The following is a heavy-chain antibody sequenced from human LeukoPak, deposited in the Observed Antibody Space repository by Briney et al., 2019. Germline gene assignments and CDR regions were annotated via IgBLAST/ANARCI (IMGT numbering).Heavy chain of an antibody. V-gene: IGHV4-34*01. CDR2: INHSGST. D-gene: IGHD6-13*01. CDR1: GGSFSGYY. CDR3: ARGGIAAAGPPRSSGYFY. J-gene: IGHJ4*02. Sequence: KPSETLSLTCAVYGGSFSGYYWSCTRQPPGKGLEWIGEINHSGSTNYNPSLKSRVTISVDTSKNQSSLKLSSVTAPDTAVYYCARGGIAAAGPPRSSGYFYWGQGTLVTVYS.